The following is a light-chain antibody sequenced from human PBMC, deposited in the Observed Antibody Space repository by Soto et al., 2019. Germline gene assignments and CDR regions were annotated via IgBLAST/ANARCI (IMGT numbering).Light chain of an antibody. Sequence: IVMTHSPATLSVSPWYRSTLSFRSSQSINDNLAWYQQKPGQAPRLLMFRTSTRATGFPARFSAGGSGTDFNLTISSLQSEDFAIYHCQQYNNWPRATFGGGTKVDIK. V-gene: IGKV3-15*01. CDR1: QSINDN. J-gene: IGKJ4*01. CDR3: QQYNNWPRAT. CDR2: RTS.